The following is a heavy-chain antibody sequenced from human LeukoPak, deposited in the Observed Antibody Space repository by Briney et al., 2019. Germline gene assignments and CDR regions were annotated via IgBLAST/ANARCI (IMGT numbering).Heavy chain of an antibody. V-gene: IGHV4-34*01. Sequence: SETLSLTCTVSGGSISSYYWSWIRQPPGKGLEWIGEINHSGSTNYNPSLKSRVTISVDTSKNQFSLKLSSVTAADTAVYYCARVLRVRGATYFDYWGQGTLVTVSS. CDR3: ARVLRVRGATYFDY. CDR1: GGSISSYY. CDR2: INHSGST. D-gene: IGHD3-10*01. J-gene: IGHJ4*02.